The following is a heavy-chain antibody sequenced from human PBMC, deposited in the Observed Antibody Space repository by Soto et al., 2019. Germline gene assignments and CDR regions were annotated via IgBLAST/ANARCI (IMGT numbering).Heavy chain of an antibody. Sequence: EVQLLESGGGLVQPGGSLRLSCAASGFTFSSYAMSWVRQAPGKGLEWVSAISGSGGSTYYADSVKGRFTISRDNSKNTLYLQMNSLRAEDTAVYYCAKDRRGGLFSKVGYFDYWGQRTLVTVSS. CDR1: GFTFSSYA. V-gene: IGHV3-23*01. J-gene: IGHJ4*02. CDR3: AKDRRGGLFSKVGYFDY. D-gene: IGHD2-21*01. CDR2: ISGSGGST.